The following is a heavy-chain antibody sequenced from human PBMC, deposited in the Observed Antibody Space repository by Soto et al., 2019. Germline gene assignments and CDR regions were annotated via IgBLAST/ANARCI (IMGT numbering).Heavy chain of an antibody. CDR3: ARDSYYDFWSGRYYYYGMDV. J-gene: IGHJ6*02. V-gene: IGHV3-48*02. CDR1: GFTFSSYS. D-gene: IGHD3-3*01. Sequence: PGGSLRLSCAASGFTFSSYSMNWVRQAPGKGLEWVSYISSSSSTIYYADSVKGRFTISRDNAKNSLYLQMNSLRDEDTAVYYCARDSYYDFWSGRYYYYGMDVWGQGTTVTVSS. CDR2: ISSSSSTI.